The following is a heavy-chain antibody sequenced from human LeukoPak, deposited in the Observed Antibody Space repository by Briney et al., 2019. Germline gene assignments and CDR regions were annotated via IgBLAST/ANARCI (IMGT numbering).Heavy chain of an antibody. Sequence: GESLKISCKASGYSFTNYWIGWVRQMPGKGLEWMGIIYPGESDTRCSPSFQGQVTISADKSISTAYLQRSSLQASDTAMYYCATYAGSSSKYFQDWGQGTLVTVSS. CDR3: ATYAGSSSKYFQD. V-gene: IGHV5-51*01. J-gene: IGHJ1*01. CDR1: GYSFTNYW. D-gene: IGHD3-10*01. CDR2: IYPGESDT.